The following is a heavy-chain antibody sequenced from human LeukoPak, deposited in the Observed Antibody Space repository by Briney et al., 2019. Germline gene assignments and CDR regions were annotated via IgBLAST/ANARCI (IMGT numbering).Heavy chain of an antibody. CDR1: GGSISSYY. CDR2: IYTSGST. Sequence: PSETLSLTCTVSGGSISSYYWSWIRQPAGKGLEWIGRIYTSGSTNYNPSLKSRVTMSVDTSKNQFSLKLSSVTAADTAVYYCARESAVANENWFDPWGQGTLVTVSS. D-gene: IGHD6-19*01. CDR3: ARESAVANENWFDP. V-gene: IGHV4-4*07. J-gene: IGHJ5*02.